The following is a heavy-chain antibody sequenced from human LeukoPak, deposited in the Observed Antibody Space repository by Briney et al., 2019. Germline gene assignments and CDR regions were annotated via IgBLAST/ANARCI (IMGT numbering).Heavy chain of an antibody. D-gene: IGHD6-19*01. J-gene: IGHJ4*02. CDR2: IYNSGAKI. Sequence: PGGSLRLSCAVSGLTFSTYSMTWVRQGPGKGLEWVSSIYNSGAKIFYADSVKGRFTISRDNSKNMLYLQMNSLRVEDTAVYYCAKDVAPDSGWDLDYWGQGTQVTVSS. CDR1: GLTFSTYS. V-gene: IGHV3-23*01. CDR3: AKDVAPDSGWDLDY.